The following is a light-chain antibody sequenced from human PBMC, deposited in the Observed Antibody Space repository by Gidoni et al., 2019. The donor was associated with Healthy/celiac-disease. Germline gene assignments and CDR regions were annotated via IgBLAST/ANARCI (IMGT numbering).Light chain of an antibody. CDR3: QAWDSSTVV. J-gene: IGLJ2*01. CDR2: QDS. CDR1: KLGDKY. Sequence: SYELPLPPSVYVSPGQTASITCSGDKLGDKYACWYQQKPGQSPVLVIYQDSKRPSGIPERFSGSNSENTATLTISETQAMDEADYYCQAWDSSTVVFGGGTKLTVL. V-gene: IGLV3-1*01.